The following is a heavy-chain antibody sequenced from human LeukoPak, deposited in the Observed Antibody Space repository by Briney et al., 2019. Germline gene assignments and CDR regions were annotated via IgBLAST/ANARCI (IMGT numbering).Heavy chain of an antibody. V-gene: IGHV4-61*02. D-gene: IGHD2-15*01. CDR2: IYIFSGST. CDR3: ARVDGSCSGGSCPSGNWFDP. CDR1: GGSISSSSYC. J-gene: IGHJ5*02. Sequence: SETLSLTCTVSGGSISSSSYCWTWLRQPAGKGLEWIGRIYIFSGSTNYNPSLKSPVTISVDTSKNQFSLKLTSVTAADTAVYYCARVDGSCSGGSCPSGNWFDPWGQGTLVTVSS.